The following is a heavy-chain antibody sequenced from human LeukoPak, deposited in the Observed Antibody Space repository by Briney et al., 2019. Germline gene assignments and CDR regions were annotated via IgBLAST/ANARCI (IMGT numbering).Heavy chain of an antibody. CDR1: GGSVSSGSYY. CDR2: IYYSERT. V-gene: IGHV4-61*01. J-gene: IGHJ6*04. D-gene: IGHD6-13*01. Sequence: PSETLSLTCTVSGGSVSSGSYYWSWIRQPPGKGLEWIGYIYYSERTNYNPSLKSRVTISVHTSKNQFSLRLVSVTAADTSVYYCASPYISSWYSPYYYYGMDVWGKGTTVTVSS. CDR3: ASPYISSWYSPYYYYGMDV.